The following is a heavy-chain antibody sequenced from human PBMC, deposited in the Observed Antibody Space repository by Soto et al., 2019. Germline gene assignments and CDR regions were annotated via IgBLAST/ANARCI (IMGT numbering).Heavy chain of an antibody. J-gene: IGHJ6*02. D-gene: IGHD2-2*02. CDR2: ISWDGGST. V-gene: IGHV3-43*01. Sequence: LRLSCAASGFTFDDYTMHWVRQAPGKGLEWVSLISWDGGSTYYADSVKGRFTISRDNAKNSLYLQMNSLRAEDTAVYYCARDLTAILNYYYYYGMDVWGQGTTVTVSS. CDR1: GFTFDDYT. CDR3: ARDLTAILNYYYYYGMDV.